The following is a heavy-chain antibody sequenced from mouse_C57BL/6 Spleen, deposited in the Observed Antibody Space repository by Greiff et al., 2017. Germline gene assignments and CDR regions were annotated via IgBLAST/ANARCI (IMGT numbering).Heavy chain of an antibody. CDR1: GYTFTSYW. Sequence: QVQLQQPGAELVKPGASVTLSCTASGYTFTSYWMHWVKQRPGQGLEWIGMIHPNSGSTNYNEKFKSKATLTVDTSSSTAYMQLSSLTSEDSAVDYCARHVTTVVGYYFDYWGQGTTLTVSA. CDR2: IHPNSGST. D-gene: IGHD1-1*01. V-gene: IGHV1-64*01. J-gene: IGHJ2*01. CDR3: ARHVTTVVGYYFDY.